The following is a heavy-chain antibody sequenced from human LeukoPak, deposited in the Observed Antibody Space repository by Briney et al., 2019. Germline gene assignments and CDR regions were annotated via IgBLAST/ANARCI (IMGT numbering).Heavy chain of an antibody. CDR2: IKPDGGER. Sequence: GGSLRLSCVASGFTFRSSWMGWVRQAPGKGLDRVAHIKPDGGERYYVDSVKGRFTISRDNAKNSLFLQMNSLRAEDTALYYCAKIGGNGKHLWQGGFDQWGQGTLVTVSS. D-gene: IGHD5-18*01. CDR3: AKIGGNGKHLWQGGFDQ. V-gene: IGHV3-7*02. J-gene: IGHJ4*02. CDR1: GFTFRSSW.